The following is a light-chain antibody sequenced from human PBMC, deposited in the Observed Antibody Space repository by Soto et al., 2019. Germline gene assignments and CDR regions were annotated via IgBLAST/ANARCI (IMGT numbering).Light chain of an antibody. J-gene: IGKJ5*01. CDR3: QQRSNWPPIT. CDR1: QSVSRY. V-gene: IGKV3-11*01. CDR2: DAS. Sequence: EIVFTQSPATVSLSPGERAPLSCPASQSVSRYLAWYQQKPGQAPRLLIYDASNRATGIPARFSGSGSGTDFTLTISSLEPEDFAVHYCQQRSNWPPITFGQGTRLAIK.